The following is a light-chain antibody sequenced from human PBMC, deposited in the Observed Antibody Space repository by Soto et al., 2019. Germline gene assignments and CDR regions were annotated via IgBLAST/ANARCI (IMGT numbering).Light chain of an antibody. CDR1: QGSRSW. CDR3: QPANSFPIT. J-gene: IGKJ5*01. CDR2: DAS. Sequence: DIQMTQSPSSVSASVGDRVTITCRASQGSRSWLAWYQQKPGKAPKLLIYDASSLQSGVPSRFSGSGSGTDFTLTISSLQLEDFATYYCQPANSFPITFGQGTRLEIK. V-gene: IGKV1D-12*01.